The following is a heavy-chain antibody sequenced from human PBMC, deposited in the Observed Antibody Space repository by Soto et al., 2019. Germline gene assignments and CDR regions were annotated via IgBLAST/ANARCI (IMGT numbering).Heavy chain of an antibody. V-gene: IGHV4-4*02. CDR3: AREDPRGHPLRYFRPHGWFDP. D-gene: IGHD3-9*01. CDR2: IYHSGST. CDR1: GGSISSSNW. Sequence: SETLSLTCAVSGGSISSSNWWSWVRQPPGKGLEWIGEIYHSGSTNYNPSLKSRVTISVDKSKNQFSLKLSSVTAADTAVYYCAREDPRGHPLRYFRPHGWFDPWGQGTLVTVSS. J-gene: IGHJ5*02.